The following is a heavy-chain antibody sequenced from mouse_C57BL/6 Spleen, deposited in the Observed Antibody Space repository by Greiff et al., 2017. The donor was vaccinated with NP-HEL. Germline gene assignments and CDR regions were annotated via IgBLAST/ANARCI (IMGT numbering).Heavy chain of an antibody. Sequence: EVQLQQSGAELVRPGASVKLSCTASGFNIKDDYMHWVKQRPEQGLEWIGWIDPENGDTEYASKFQGKATITADTSSNTAYLQLSSLTSEDTAVYYCTTGYYYGSRGFGGQGTLVTVSA. CDR1: GFNIKDDY. CDR2: IDPENGDT. D-gene: IGHD1-1*01. V-gene: IGHV14-4*01. CDR3: TTGYYYGSRGF. J-gene: IGHJ3*01.